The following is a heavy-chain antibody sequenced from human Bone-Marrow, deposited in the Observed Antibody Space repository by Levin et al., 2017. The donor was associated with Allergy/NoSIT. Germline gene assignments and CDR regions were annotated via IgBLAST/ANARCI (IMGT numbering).Heavy chain of an antibody. Sequence: LRLSCTVSGDSIISDDYYWSWIRQAPGKGLEWIGYIYYSGNAYYNPSLNSRVTMSVDTSKNQFSLELTSVTAADTAVYYCARWHDDGDSIYNWFDPWGQGTLVTVSS. CDR2: IYYSGNA. V-gene: IGHV4-30-4*01. D-gene: IGHD1-1*01. J-gene: IGHJ5*02. CDR3: ARWHDDGDSIYNWFDP. CDR1: GDSIISDDYY.